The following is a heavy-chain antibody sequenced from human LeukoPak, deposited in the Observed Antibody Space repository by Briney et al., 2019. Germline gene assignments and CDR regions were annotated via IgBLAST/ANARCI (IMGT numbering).Heavy chain of an antibody. J-gene: IGHJ3*02. CDR2: ISYDGSNK. Sequence: GGSLRLSCAASGFTFSSYAMHWVRQAPGKGLEWVAVISYDGSNKYYADSVKGRFTISRDNSKNTLYLQMNSLRAEDTAVYYCARVDKGWLQFGAFDIWGQGTMVTVSS. CDR1: GFTFSSYA. CDR3: ARVDKGWLQFGAFDI. V-gene: IGHV3-30*14. D-gene: IGHD5-24*01.